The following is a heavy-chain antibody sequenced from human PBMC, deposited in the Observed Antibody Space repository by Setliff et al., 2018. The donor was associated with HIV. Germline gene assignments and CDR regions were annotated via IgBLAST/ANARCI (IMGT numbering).Heavy chain of an antibody. CDR3: ARGVTLVRGGRGDI. CDR2: IIPILGPA. V-gene: IGHV1-69*13. J-gene: IGHJ3*02. CDR1: GGTFSSYA. D-gene: IGHD3-10*01. Sequence: GASVKVSCKASGGTFSSYAISWVRQAPGQGLEWMGGIIPILGPANYAQKFQGRVTITAGEYTTTSYMELSSLRSEDTAVYYCARGVTLVRGGRGDIWGQGTMVTVSS.